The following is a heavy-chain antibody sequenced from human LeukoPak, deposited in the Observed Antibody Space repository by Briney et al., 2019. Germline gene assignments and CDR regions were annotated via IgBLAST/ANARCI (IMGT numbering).Heavy chain of an antibody. CDR3: ARVPNSSGYYSDAFDI. Sequence: GGSLRLSCAASGFTFSSYAMHWVRQAPGKGLEWVAVIPYDGSNKYYADSVKGRFTISRDNSKNTLYLQMNSLRAEDTAVYYCARVPNSSGYYSDAFDIWGQGTMVTVSS. CDR1: GFTFSSYA. J-gene: IGHJ3*02. D-gene: IGHD3-22*01. CDR2: IPYDGSNK. V-gene: IGHV3-30-3*01.